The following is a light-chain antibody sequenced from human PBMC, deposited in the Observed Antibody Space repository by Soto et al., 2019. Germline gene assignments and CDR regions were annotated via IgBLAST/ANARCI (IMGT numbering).Light chain of an antibody. J-gene: IGLJ1*01. CDR2: RNN. CDR3: AAWDDSLSGYV. Sequence: QSVLAQPPSASGTPRQRGTISCSGSSSNIGSNYVYWYQQLPGTAPKLLIYRNNQRPSGVPDRFSGSKSGTSASLAISGLRSEDEADYYCAAWDDSLSGYVFGTGTKVTVL. CDR1: SSNIGSNY. V-gene: IGLV1-47*01.